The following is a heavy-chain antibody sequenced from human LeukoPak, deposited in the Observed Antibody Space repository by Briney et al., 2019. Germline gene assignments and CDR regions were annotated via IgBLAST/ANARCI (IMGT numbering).Heavy chain of an antibody. J-gene: IGHJ4*02. CDR1: GGSVSSGGYY. D-gene: IGHD6-19*01. V-gene: IGHV4-31*03. CDR3: ARVGAGHLGSDY. CDR2: IFYSGST. Sequence: SETLSLTCTVSGGSVSSGGYYWSWIRQHLGKGPEWIGYIFYSGSTHYNPSLKRRVTLSLDTSKNQFSLKLSSVTAADTAIYYCARVGAGHLGSDYWGQGTLVTVSS.